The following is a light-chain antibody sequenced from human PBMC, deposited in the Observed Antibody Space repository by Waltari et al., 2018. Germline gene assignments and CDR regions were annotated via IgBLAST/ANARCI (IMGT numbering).Light chain of an antibody. CDR2: ENN. J-gene: IGLJ2*01. V-gene: IGLV1-51*02. CDR3: GTWDTSLSALI. Sequence: QSVLTQPPSVSAAPRQKVTISCSGSSSNIGNDYVSWYQQLPGTAPKLFIYENNKRPSGIPDRLSGSKSGTSATLGITGLQTEDEADYYCGTWDTSLSALIFGGGTKLTVL. CDR1: SSNIGNDY.